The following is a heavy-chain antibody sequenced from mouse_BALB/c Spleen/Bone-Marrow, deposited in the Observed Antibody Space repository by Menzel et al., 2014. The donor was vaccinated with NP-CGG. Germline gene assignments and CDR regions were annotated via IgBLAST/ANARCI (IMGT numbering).Heavy chain of an antibody. V-gene: IGHV4-1*02. CDR1: GFDFSRFW. CDR3: ARRHYYGFFAY. D-gene: IGHD1-2*01. Sequence: VQLKESGGGLVQPGGSLTLSCAASGFDFSRFWLSWVRQAPGKGLEWIGDINPDSSTINYTPSLKDKFIISRDNAKNTLYLQMSKVRSEDTALYYCARRHYYGFFAYWGQGTLVTVSA. CDR2: INPDSSTI. J-gene: IGHJ3*01.